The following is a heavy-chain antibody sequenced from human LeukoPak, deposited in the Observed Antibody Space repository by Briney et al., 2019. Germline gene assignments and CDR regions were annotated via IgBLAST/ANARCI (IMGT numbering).Heavy chain of an antibody. D-gene: IGHD3-22*01. CDR3: ARESYDRDFFDY. V-gene: IGHV3-66*01. CDR1: GFTVSSNY. CDR2: IYSGGST. Sequence: PGGSLRLSCAASGFTVSSNYMSWVRQAPGKGLEWVSVIYSGGSTYYADSVKGRFTISRDNSKNTLYLQMNSLRAEDTAVYYCARESYDRDFFDYWGQGTLVTVSS. J-gene: IGHJ4*02.